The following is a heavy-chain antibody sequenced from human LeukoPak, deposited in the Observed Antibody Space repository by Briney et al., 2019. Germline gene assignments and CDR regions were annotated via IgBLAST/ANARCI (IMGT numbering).Heavy chain of an antibody. J-gene: IGHJ4*02. CDR1: GFTFSIYS. Sequence: GGSLSLSCAASGFTFSIYSMNWVRQAPGKGLEWVSSISSSSSYIYYADSVKGRFTISRDNAKNSLYLQMNSLRAEDTAVYYCARDFSEDYYDSSGYYLGYWGQGTLVTVSS. CDR2: ISSSSSYI. D-gene: IGHD3-22*01. CDR3: ARDFSEDYYDSSGYYLGY. V-gene: IGHV3-21*01.